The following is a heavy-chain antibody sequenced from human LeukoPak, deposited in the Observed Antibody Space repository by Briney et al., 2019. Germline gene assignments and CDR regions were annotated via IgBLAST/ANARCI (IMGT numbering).Heavy chain of an antibody. CDR1: GGSFSGCY. CDR2: INHSGST. CDR3: ARGSHDFWSGYCLFDY. Sequence: PSETLSLTCAVYGGSFSGCYWSWIRQPPGKGLERIGEINHSGSTNYNPSLKSRVTISVDTSKNQFSLKLSSVTAADTAVYYCARGSHDFWSGYCLFDYWGQGTLVTVSS. V-gene: IGHV4-34*01. J-gene: IGHJ4*02. D-gene: IGHD3-3*01.